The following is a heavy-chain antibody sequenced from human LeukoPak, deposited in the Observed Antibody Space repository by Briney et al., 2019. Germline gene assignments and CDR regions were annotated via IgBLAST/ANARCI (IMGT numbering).Heavy chain of an antibody. Sequence: SETLSLTCTVSGGSISSGDYYWSWIRQPPGKGLEWIGYIYYSGSTYYNPSLKSRVTISVDTSKNQFSLKLSSVTAADTAVYYCARDTGGYYDSSGSYFDYWGQGTLVTVSS. J-gene: IGHJ4*02. D-gene: IGHD3-22*01. CDR2: IYYSGST. V-gene: IGHV4-30-4*01. CDR3: ARDTGGYYDSSGSYFDY. CDR1: GGSISSGDYY.